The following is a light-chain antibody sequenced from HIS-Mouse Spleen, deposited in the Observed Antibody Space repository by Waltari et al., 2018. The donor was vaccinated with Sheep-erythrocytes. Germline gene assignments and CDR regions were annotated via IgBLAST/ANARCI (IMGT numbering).Light chain of an antibody. J-gene: IGLJ3*02. Sequence: QSALTQPASVSGSPGQSITISCTGTSSDVGCYNYVSWYQQHPGKAPKLMLYEVSNRPSGVSNRFSGSKSGNTASLTISGLQAEDEADYYCSSYTSSSTWVFGGGTKLTVL. V-gene: IGLV2-14*01. CDR3: SSYTSSSTWV. CDR2: EVS. CDR1: SSDVGCYNY.